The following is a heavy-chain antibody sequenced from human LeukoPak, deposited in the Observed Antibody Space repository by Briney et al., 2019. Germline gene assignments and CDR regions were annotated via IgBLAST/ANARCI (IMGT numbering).Heavy chain of an antibody. CDR2: ISSSGSST. Sequence: PGGPLRLSCAASGFTFSDFYMSWIRQAPGKGLEWISYISSSGSSTNYADSVKGRFTISRDNAKNSLYLQMNSLRAEDTAVYYCARDLIHRSGEADYWGQGTLVTVSS. CDR1: GFTFSDFY. J-gene: IGHJ4*02. V-gene: IGHV3-11*05. CDR3: ARDLIHRSGEADY. D-gene: IGHD3-22*01.